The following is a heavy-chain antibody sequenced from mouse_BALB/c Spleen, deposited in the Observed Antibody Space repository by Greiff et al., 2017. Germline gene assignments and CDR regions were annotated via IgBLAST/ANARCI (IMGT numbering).Heavy chain of an antibody. D-gene: IGHD1-1*01. CDR2: ISSGSSTI. V-gene: IGHV5-17*02. Sequence: EVKVVESGGGLVQPGGSRKLSCAASGFTFSSFGMHWVRQAPEKGLEWVAYISSGSSTIYYADTVKGRFTISRDNPKNTLFLQMTSLRSEDTAMYYCARSLYGSRAAWFAYWGQGTLVTVSA. CDR3: ARSLYGSRAAWFAY. J-gene: IGHJ3*01. CDR1: GFTFSSFG.